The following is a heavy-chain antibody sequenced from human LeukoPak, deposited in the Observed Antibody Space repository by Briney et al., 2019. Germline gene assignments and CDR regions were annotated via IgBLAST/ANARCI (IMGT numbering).Heavy chain of an antibody. CDR1: GFTFSTYN. CDR2: MNQDGSEK. CDR3: ARGHVRVVTNYYYGLDV. J-gene: IGHJ6*02. Sequence: GGSLRLSCAVSGFTFSTYNMNWVRQAPGKGLEWVAHMNQDGSEKYYVDSVKGRFTISRDNAKSSLYLQMNSLRAEDTAVYYCARGHVRVVTNYYYGLDVWGQGTTVTVSS. D-gene: IGHD4-23*01. V-gene: IGHV3-7*01.